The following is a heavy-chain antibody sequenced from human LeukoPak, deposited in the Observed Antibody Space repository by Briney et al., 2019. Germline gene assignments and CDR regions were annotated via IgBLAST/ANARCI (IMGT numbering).Heavy chain of an antibody. D-gene: IGHD6-6*01. Sequence: GGSLRLSCAASGFTFSSYWMSWVRQAPGKGLEWVAHIKQDGSEKYYVDSVKGRFTISRDNAKNSLYLQMNSLRAEDTAVYYCAREVAARPSNWFDPWGQGTLVTVSS. J-gene: IGHJ5*02. CDR1: GFTFSSYW. V-gene: IGHV3-7*01. CDR2: IKQDGSEK. CDR3: AREVAARPSNWFDP.